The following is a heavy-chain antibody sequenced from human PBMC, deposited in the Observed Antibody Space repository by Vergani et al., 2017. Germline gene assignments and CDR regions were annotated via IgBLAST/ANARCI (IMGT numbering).Heavy chain of an antibody. CDR2: IYYSGST. V-gene: IGHV4-61*01. J-gene: IGHJ3*02. CDR1: GGSVSSGSYY. CDR3: ARGGLEAFDI. D-gene: IGHD1-1*01. Sequence: QVQLQESGPGLVKPSETLSLTCTVSGGSVSSGSYYWSWIRQPPGKGLEWIGYIYYSGSTNYNPSLKSRVTISVDTSKNQFSLKLSSVTAADTAVYYCARGGLEAFDIWGQGTMVTVSS.